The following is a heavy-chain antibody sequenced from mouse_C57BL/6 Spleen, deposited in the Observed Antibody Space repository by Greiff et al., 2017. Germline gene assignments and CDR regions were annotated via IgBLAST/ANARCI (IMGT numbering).Heavy chain of an antibody. CDR2: IYPGDGDT. V-gene: IGHV1-80*01. J-gene: IGHJ2*01. D-gene: IGHD1-1*01. CDR1: GYAFSSYW. Sequence: QVQLKQSGAELVKPGASVKISCKASGYAFSSYWMNWVKQRPGKGLEGIGQIYPGDGDTNYNGKFKGKATLTADKSSSTAYMQLSSLTSEDSAVYFCARRTVVADYFDYWGQGTTLTVSS. CDR3: ARRTVVADYFDY.